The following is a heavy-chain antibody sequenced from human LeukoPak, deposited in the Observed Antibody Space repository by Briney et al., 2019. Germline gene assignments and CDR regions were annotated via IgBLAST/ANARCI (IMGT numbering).Heavy chain of an antibody. V-gene: IGHV3-23*01. D-gene: IGHD5-12*01. CDR2: ISGSGGSA. CDR3: AKLNGYNFGYYFDY. CDR1: GFTFSSYA. Sequence: PGGSLRLSCAASGFTFSSYAMSWVRQAPGKGLEWVSAISGSGGSAYYADSVKGRFTISRDNSKNTLYLQMNSLRAEDTAVYYCAKLNGYNFGYYFDYWGQGTLVTVSS. J-gene: IGHJ4*02.